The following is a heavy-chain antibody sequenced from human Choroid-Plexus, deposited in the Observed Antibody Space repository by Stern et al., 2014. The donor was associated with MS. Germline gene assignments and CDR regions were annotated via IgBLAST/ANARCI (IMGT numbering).Heavy chain of an antibody. CDR1: GFTFSNFG. Sequence: VQLVESGGGVAQPGRPLILSCAASGFTFSNFGMHWVRQAPGKGLAWVALISYDGSDKYYADSVKGRFTIFRDNSKNTLYMHMNSLRAEDTAVYYCAKDRQWSTYFLDYWGQGSLVTVSS. J-gene: IGHJ4*02. V-gene: IGHV3-30*18. CDR2: ISYDGSDK. CDR3: AKDRQWSTYFLDY. D-gene: IGHD2-15*01.